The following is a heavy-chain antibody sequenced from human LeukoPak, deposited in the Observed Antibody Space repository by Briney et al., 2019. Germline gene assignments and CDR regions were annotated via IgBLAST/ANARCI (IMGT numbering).Heavy chain of an antibody. CDR2: INHSGST. V-gene: IGHV4-39*07. CDR1: GGSISSSSYY. J-gene: IGHJ6*02. CDR3: ARLGGSSTSFRTRAYYYYGMDV. D-gene: IGHD2-2*01. Sequence: SETLSLTCTVSGGSISSSSYYWRWIRQPPGKGLEWIGEINHSGSTNYNPSLKSRVTISVDTSKNQFSLKLSSVTAADTAVYYCARLGGSSTSFRTRAYYYYGMDVWGQGTTVTVSS.